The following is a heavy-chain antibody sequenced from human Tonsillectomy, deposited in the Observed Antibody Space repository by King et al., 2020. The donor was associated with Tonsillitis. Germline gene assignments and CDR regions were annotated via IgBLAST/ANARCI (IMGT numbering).Heavy chain of an antibody. Sequence: VQLVESGAEVKKPGSSVKVSCKASGGTFSSYAISWVRQAPGQGLEWMGGIIPIFGTANYAQKFQGRVTITADESTSTAYMELSSLSSEDTAVYYCARDRSLATYAFDIWGQGTMVTVSS. CDR2: IIPIFGTA. CDR1: GGTFSSYA. D-gene: IGHD5-12*01. J-gene: IGHJ3*02. CDR3: ARDRSLATYAFDI. V-gene: IGHV1-69*01.